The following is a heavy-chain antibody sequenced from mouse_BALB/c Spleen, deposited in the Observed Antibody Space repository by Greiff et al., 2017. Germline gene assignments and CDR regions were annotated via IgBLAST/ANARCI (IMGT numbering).Heavy chain of an antibody. Sequence: EVQGVESGGGLVKPGGSLKLSCAASGFTFSSYAMSWVRQTPEKRLEWVASISSGGSTYYPDSVKGRFTISRDNARNILYLQMSSLRSEDTAMYYCARDDYDRSYWYLDVWGAGTTVTVSS. CDR1: GFTFSSYA. V-gene: IGHV5-6-5*01. CDR2: ISSGGST. CDR3: ARDDYDRSYWYLDV. D-gene: IGHD2-4*01. J-gene: IGHJ1*01.